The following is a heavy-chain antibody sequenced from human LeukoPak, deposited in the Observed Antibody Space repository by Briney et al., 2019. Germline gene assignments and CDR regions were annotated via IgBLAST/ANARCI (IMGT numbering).Heavy chain of an antibody. V-gene: IGHV1-18*01. CDR1: GYDFSTYG. Sequence: ASVKVSCRTSGYDFSTYGITWVRQAPGQGLEYMGWIRPSNGNRNYAQKVQDRVTLTTDTSTSTVYMELRSLRSDDTAVYYCAIESAFDIWGQGTMVTVSS. CDR3: AIESAFDI. CDR2: IRPSNGNR. J-gene: IGHJ3*02.